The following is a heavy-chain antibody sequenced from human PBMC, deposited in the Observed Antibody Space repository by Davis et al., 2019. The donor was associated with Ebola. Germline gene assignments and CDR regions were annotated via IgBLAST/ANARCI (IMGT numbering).Heavy chain of an antibody. Sequence: AGSLTLSCTVSGGSISSYYWRWIRQPPGKGLEWIGYIYYSGSTSYNPSLKSRVTISIDTSQNQFSLKLNSVTAADTAVYYCARRQWELHYYGMDVWGHGTSVTVSS. CDR2: IYYSGST. D-gene: IGHD1-26*01. CDR1: GGSISSYY. J-gene: IGHJ6*02. CDR3: ARRQWELHYYGMDV. V-gene: IGHV4-59*08.